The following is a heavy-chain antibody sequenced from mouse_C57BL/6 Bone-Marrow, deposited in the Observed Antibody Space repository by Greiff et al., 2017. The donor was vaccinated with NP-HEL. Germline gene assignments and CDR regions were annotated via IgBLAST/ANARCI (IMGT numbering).Heavy chain of an antibody. J-gene: IGHJ4*01. CDR1: GFTFSSYA. CDR2: ISRGGDYI. Sequence: EVKLMESGEGLVKPGGSLKLSCAASGFTFSSYAMSWVRQTPEKRLEWVAYISRGGDYICYADTVKGRFTISRDNARNTLYLQMSSLKSEDTAMYYCTRVITTDAMDYWGQGTSVTVSS. D-gene: IGHD1-1*01. CDR3: TRVITTDAMDY. V-gene: IGHV5-9-1*02.